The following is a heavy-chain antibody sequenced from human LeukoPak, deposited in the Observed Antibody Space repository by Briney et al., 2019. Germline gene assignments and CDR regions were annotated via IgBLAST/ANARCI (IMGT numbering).Heavy chain of an antibody. Sequence: SVKVSFKASGGTFSSYAISWVRQAPGQGLEWMGGIIPIFGTANYAQKFQGRVTITADESTSTAYMELSSLRSEDTAVYYCARAGVGSYGGNYFDYWGQGTLVTVSS. J-gene: IGHJ4*02. CDR1: GGTFSSYA. CDR3: ARAGVGSYGGNYFDY. D-gene: IGHD4-23*01. CDR2: IIPIFGTA. V-gene: IGHV1-69*01.